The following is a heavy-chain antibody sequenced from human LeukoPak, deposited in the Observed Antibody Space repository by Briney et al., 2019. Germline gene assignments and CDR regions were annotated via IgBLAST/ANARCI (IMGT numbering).Heavy chain of an antibody. CDR3: ARGDLIAALDY. D-gene: IGHD6-13*01. V-gene: IGHV4-59*01. CDR1: SGSISSYY. Sequence: PSETLSLTCTVSSGSISSYYWSWIRQPPGKGLEWIGYIYYSGSTNYNPSLKSRVTISVDTSKNQFSLKLSSVTAADTAVYYCARGDLIAALDYWGQGTLVTVSS. CDR2: IYYSGST. J-gene: IGHJ4*02.